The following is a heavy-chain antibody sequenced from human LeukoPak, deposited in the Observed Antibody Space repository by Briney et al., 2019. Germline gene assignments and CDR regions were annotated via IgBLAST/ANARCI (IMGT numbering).Heavy chain of an antibody. Sequence: RSLRLSCAASGLTFDDYAMHWVRQAPGKGLEWVSGISWNSGSIGYADSVKGRFTISRDNAKNSLYLQMNSLRAEDTALYYCAKDGGLGYCSSTSCWLFDYWGQGTLVTVSS. D-gene: IGHD2-2*01. V-gene: IGHV3-9*01. J-gene: IGHJ4*02. CDR3: AKDGGLGYCSSTSCWLFDY. CDR2: ISWNSGSI. CDR1: GLTFDDYA.